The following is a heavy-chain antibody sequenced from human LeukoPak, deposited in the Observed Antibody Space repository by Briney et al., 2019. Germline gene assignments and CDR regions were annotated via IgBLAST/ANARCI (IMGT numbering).Heavy chain of an antibody. CDR3: AKKVVVGATSPYSDFQD. Sequence: GGSLRLSCEASGFTFSSYAMSWVRQAPGKGLEWVSAISGSGVTTHYAGSVKGRFSISRDNSKNTLYLQMNSLRAEDTALYYCAKKVVVGATSPYSDFQDWGQGTLVTVSS. CDR1: GFTFSSYA. V-gene: IGHV3-23*01. J-gene: IGHJ1*01. D-gene: IGHD1-26*01. CDR2: ISGSGVTT.